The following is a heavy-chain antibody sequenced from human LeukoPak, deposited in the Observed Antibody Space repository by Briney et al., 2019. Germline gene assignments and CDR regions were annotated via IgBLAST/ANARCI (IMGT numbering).Heavy chain of an antibody. CDR2: ISNSGNTT. CDR1: GFTFTGFQ. Sequence: PGGSLRLSCAASGFTFTGFQMNWVRQAPGKGLEWVSYISNSGNTTYYADSVKGRFTISRDNSKNSLYLHMNSLRAEDTASYYCAREIGSHFDYWGQGSLVTVSS. D-gene: IGHD6-25*01. CDR3: AREIGSHFDY. V-gene: IGHV3-48*03. J-gene: IGHJ4*02.